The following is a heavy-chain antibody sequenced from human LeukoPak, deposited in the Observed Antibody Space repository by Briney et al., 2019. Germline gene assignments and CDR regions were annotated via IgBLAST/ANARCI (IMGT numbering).Heavy chain of an antibody. Sequence: PSQTLSLTCTVSGGSISSGDYYWSWIRQHPGKGLEWIGYIYYSGSTYYNPSLKSRVTISVDTSKNQFSLKLSSVTAADTAVYYCARVHPSYSSGWDPFDYWGQGTLVTVSS. CDR1: GGSISSGDYY. J-gene: IGHJ4*02. CDR2: IYYSGST. CDR3: ARVHPSYSSGWDPFDY. D-gene: IGHD6-19*01. V-gene: IGHV4-31*03.